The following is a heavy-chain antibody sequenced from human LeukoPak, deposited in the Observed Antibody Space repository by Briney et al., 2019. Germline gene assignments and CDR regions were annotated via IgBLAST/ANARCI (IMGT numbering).Heavy chain of an antibody. CDR2: IIGSGDNT. V-gene: IGHV3-23*01. CDR1: GFSFSSYA. D-gene: IGHD6-13*01. CDR3: ARDQGGSSSWSTGLGTFDY. Sequence: GGSLRLSCAASGFSFSSYAMSWVRQAPEKGLEWVSGIIGSGDNTYYADSVKGRFTISRDNTKNTLYLQMNSLRAEDTAVYYCARDQGGSSSWSTGLGTFDYWGQGTLVTVSS. J-gene: IGHJ4*02.